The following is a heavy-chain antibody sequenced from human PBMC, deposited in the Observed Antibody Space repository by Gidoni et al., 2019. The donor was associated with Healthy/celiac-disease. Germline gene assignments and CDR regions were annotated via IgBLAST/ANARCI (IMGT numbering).Heavy chain of an antibody. V-gene: IGHV1-18*01. CDR1: GYTFTSYG. CDR3: ARGATVAGGYYYYGMDV. CDR2: ISAYNGNT. J-gene: IGHJ6*02. D-gene: IGHD6-19*01. Sequence: QVQLVQSGAEVKKPGASVKVSCTASGYTFTSYGISWVRQAPGQGIEWMGWISAYNGNTNYAQKLQGRVTMTTDTSTSTAYMELRSLRSDDTAVYYCARGATVAGGYYYYGMDVWGQGTTVTVSS.